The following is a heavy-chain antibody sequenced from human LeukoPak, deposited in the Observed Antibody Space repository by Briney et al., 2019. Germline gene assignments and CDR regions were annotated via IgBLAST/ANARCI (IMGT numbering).Heavy chain of an antibody. CDR3: ARAVTYYYDSSGYYPWFDP. CDR1: GYSISSGYY. CDR2: IYHSGST. V-gene: IGHV4-38-2*02. Sequence: SETLSLTCTVSGYSISSGYYWGWIRQPPGKGLEWIGSIYHSGSTYYNPSLKSRVTISVDTSKNQFSLKLSSVTAADTAVYYCARAVTYYYDSSGYYPWFDPWGQGTLVTVSS. D-gene: IGHD3-22*01. J-gene: IGHJ5*02.